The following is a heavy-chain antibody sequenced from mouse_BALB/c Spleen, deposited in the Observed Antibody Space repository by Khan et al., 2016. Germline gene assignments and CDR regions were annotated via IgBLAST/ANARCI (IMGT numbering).Heavy chain of an antibody. D-gene: IGHD3-2*02. CDR2: ISYDGSN. CDR1: GYSITSGYY. Sequence: EVQLQESGPGLVKPSQSLSLTCSVTGYSITSGYYWNWIRQFPGNKLEWMGYISYDGSNNYNPSLKNRISITRDTSTNQFFLKLNSVTTEDTATYYCARDLRGAMDYWGQGTSVTVSS. V-gene: IGHV3-6*02. J-gene: IGHJ4*01. CDR3: ARDLRGAMDY.